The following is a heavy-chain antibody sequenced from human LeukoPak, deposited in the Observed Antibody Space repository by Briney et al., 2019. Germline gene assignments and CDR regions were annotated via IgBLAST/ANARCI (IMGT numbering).Heavy chain of an antibody. Sequence: ASVKFSCKASGYTFTSYGISWVRQAPGQGLEWMGWISAYNGNTNYSQKLQGRVTMTTDTSTSTAYMELRSLRSDDTAVYYCARDRLPYCSGGSCSLGYWAQGTLVTVSS. J-gene: IGHJ4*02. CDR3: ARDRLPYCSGGSCSLGY. V-gene: IGHV1-18*01. CDR2: ISAYNGNT. D-gene: IGHD2-15*01. CDR1: GYTFTSYG.